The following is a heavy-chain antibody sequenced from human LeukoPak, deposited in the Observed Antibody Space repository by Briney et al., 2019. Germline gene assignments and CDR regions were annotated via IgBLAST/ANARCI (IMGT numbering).Heavy chain of an antibody. V-gene: IGHV3-7*01. Sequence: GGSLRLSCAASGFTFSSSWMSWVRQAPGKGLEWVTNIKQDGSEKYYVASVKGRFTISRDNAKNSLYLQMNSLRAEDTAVYYCARAGGTYYGIAFDIWGQGTMVTVSS. D-gene: IGHD1-26*01. CDR3: ARAGGTYYGIAFDI. CDR1: GFTFSSSW. J-gene: IGHJ3*02. CDR2: IKQDGSEK.